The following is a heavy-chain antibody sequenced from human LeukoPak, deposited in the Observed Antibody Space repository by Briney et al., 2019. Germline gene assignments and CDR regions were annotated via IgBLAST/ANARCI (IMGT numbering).Heavy chain of an antibody. CDR3: ARVRRGGVYSSRPFDY. D-gene: IGHD6-13*01. CDR1: GGSISSYY. V-gene: IGHV4-59*01. CDR2: IYYSGST. Sequence: PSETLSLTCTVSGGSISSYYWSWIRQPPGKGLEWIGYIYYSGSTNYNPSLKSRVTISVDTSKNQFSLKLSSVTAADTAVYYCARVRRGGVYSSRPFDYWGQGTLVTVSS. J-gene: IGHJ4*02.